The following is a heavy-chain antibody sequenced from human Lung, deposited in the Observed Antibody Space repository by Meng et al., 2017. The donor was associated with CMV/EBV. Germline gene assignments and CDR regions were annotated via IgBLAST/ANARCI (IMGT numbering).Heavy chain of an antibody. Sequence: KVSCKASGFSFTNSWVGWVRQMPGKGLEWMAFIYPGDSETKYDPAFQGKVTISADKSISTAYLQWSSLKASDTAMYYCAKAPNLYYYYGLDVWGQGTXVTVYS. CDR1: GFSFTNSW. J-gene: IGHJ6*02. CDR2: IYPGDSET. V-gene: IGHV5-51*01. CDR3: AKAPNLYYYYGLDV.